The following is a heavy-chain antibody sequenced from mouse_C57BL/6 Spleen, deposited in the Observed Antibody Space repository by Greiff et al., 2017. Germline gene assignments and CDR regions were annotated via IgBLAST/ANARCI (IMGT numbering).Heavy chain of an antibody. D-gene: IGHD3-2*02. V-gene: IGHV7-1*01. CDR3: AREAESTGVYAMDY. Sequence: EVQRVESGGGLVQSGRSLRLSCATSGFTFSDFYMEWVRQAPGKGLEWIAASRNKANDDTTEYSASVKGRFIVSGASSQNILYLQMDALRTEDTAIYYCAREAESTGVYAMDYWGQGTSVTVSS. CDR1: GFTFSDFY. J-gene: IGHJ4*01. CDR2: SRNKANDDTT.